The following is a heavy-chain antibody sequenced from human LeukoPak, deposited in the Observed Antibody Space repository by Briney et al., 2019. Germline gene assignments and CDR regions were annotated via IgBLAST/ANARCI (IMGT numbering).Heavy chain of an antibody. Sequence: GASVKVSCKASGYTFTSYGISWVRQAPGQGLEWMGWISAYNGNTNYAQKLQGRVTMTTDTSTSTAYMELRSLRSDDTAVYYCASMVTYYDYVWGSYRPEGNWFDPWGQGTLVTVSS. CDR2: ISAYNGNT. CDR1: GYTFTSYG. D-gene: IGHD3-16*02. V-gene: IGHV1-18*01. J-gene: IGHJ5*02. CDR3: ASMVTYYDYVWGSYRPEGNWFDP.